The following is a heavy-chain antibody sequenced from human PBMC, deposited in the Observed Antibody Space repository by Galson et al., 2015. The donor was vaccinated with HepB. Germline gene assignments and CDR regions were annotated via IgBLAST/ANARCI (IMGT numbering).Heavy chain of an antibody. Sequence: QSGAEVKKPGESLKISCKGSGYRFTNSWIGWVRQMPGRGLEWMGIIYPGDSDTRYSPSFQGQVTISADKSISTAYLQWSSLKASDSAMYYCGRYGPGKSSGYTDAFDIWGQGTMVSVSS. D-gene: IGHD3-22*01. CDR3: GRYGPGKSSGYTDAFDI. CDR1: GYRFTNSW. CDR2: IYPGDSDT. J-gene: IGHJ3*02. V-gene: IGHV5-51*01.